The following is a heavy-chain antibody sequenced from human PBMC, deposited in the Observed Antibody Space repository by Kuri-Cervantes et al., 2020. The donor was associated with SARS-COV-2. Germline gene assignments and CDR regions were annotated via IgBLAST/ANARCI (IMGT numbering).Heavy chain of an antibody. D-gene: IGHD3-10*01. V-gene: IGHV1-18*01. CDR3: ARSRFGDYLDAFDI. J-gene: IGHJ3*02. CDR1: GYTFTSYG. CDR2: ISAYNGNT. Sequence: AAVKVSCKASGYTFTSYGISWVRQAPGQGLEWMGWISAYNGNTNYAQKLQGRVTITTDESTSTAYMELSSLRSEDTAVYYCARSRFGDYLDAFDIWGQGTMVTVSS.